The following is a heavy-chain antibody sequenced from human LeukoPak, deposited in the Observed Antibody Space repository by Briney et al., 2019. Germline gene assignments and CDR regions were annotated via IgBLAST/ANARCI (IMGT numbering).Heavy chain of an antibody. CDR3: ARDKFVFRLDP. CDR2: INHSGST. D-gene: IGHD3-16*01. Sequence: SETLSLTCAVYGGSFSGYYWSWIRQPPGKGLEWIGEINHSGSTNYNPSLKSRVTISVDTSKNQFSLKLSSVTAADTAVYYCARDKFVFRLDPWGQETLITVSS. V-gene: IGHV4-34*01. CDR1: GGSFSGYY. J-gene: IGHJ5*02.